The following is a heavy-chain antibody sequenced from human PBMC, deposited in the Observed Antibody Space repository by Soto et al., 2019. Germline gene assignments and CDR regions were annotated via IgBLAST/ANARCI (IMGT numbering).Heavy chain of an antibody. J-gene: IGHJ4*02. CDR1: GFTFSSYA. CDR2: ISGSGGST. V-gene: IGHV3-23*01. D-gene: IGHD2-2*01. CDR3: AKDAGEYQLLWSDY. Sequence: GGSLRLSCAAPGFTFSSYAMSWVRQAPGKGLEWVSAISGSGGSTYYADSVKGRFTISRDNSKNTLYLQMNSLRAEDTAVYYCAKDAGEYQLLWSDYWGQGTLVTVSS.